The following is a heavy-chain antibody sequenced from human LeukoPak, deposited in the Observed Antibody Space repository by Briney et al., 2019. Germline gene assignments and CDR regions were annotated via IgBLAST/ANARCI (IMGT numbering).Heavy chain of an antibody. CDR2: ISIADGRT. Sequence: ASVKVSCKASGFILRNFGISWLRQAPGQGLEWMAWISIADGRTDYAQNFQGRVTLTTDTSTNTAYMELRSLRSDDTAVYLCARVPDTGYKYWGPGPLVIVSS. CDR1: GFILRNFG. D-gene: IGHD5-12*01. V-gene: IGHV1-18*01. CDR3: ARVPDTGYKY. J-gene: IGHJ4*02.